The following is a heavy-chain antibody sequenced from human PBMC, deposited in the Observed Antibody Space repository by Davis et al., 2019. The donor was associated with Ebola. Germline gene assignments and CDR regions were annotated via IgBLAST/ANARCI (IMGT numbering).Heavy chain of an antibody. D-gene: IGHD5-12*01. Sequence: GESLKISCAASGFTFRSYAMSWVRQAPGTGLEWVANIKQDGSEKYYVDSVKGRFTISRDNSKNTLYLQMNSLRAEDTAVYYCAKDLGAVATINGSYWGQGTLVTVSS. CDR1: GFTFRSYA. CDR2: IKQDGSEK. J-gene: IGHJ4*02. CDR3: AKDLGAVATINGSY. V-gene: IGHV3-7*01.